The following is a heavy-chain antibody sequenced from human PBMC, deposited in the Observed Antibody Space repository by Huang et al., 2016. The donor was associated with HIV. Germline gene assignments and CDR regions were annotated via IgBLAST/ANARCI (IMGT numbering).Heavy chain of an antibody. CDR1: GDFISSTNYY. CDR2: VYQSGST. Sequence: QLQLQESGPGQVKPSETLSLTCTVSGDFISSTNYYWGWIRQSQGKGLEWVGSVYQSGSTNDNPARKSRVTLSGDTSRNQFSLGLNSVTAADTAVYYCASQHIGAAATWFWGRGTQVAVSS. J-gene: IGHJ4*02. CDR3: ASQHIGAAATWF. V-gene: IGHV4-39*01. D-gene: IGHD6-13*01.